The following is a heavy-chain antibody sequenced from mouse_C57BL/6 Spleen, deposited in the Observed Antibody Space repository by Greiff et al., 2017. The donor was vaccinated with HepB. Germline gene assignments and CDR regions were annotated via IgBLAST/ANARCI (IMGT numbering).Heavy chain of an antibody. Sequence: VQLQQSGAELARPGASVKMSCKASGYTFTSYTMHWVKQRPGQGLEWIGYINPSSGYTKYNQKFKDKATLTADKSSSTAYMQLSSLTSEDSAVYYCAREGHSNYPYAMDYWGQGTSVTVSS. D-gene: IGHD2-5*01. V-gene: IGHV1-4*01. CDR1: GYTFTSYT. CDR3: AREGHSNYPYAMDY. CDR2: INPSSGYT. J-gene: IGHJ4*01.